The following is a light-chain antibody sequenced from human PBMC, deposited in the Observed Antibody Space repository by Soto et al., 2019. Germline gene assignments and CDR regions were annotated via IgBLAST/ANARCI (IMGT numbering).Light chain of an antibody. V-gene: IGLV1-51*02. Sequence: QSVLTQPPSVSAAPGQKVTISCFGSNSNIGNNYVSWYQQLPGTAPKLLIYENNKRPSGIPDRFSGSKSGTSATLVITGLQTGDEADYYCGTWDSSLSAGVLFGGGTKLTV. CDR3: GTWDSSLSAGVL. CDR2: ENN. CDR1: NSNIGNNY. J-gene: IGLJ2*01.